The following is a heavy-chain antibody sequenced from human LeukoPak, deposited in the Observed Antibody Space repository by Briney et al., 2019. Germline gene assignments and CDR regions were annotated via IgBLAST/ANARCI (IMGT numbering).Heavy chain of an antibody. J-gene: IGHJ4*02. CDR1: VGFISSGGYY. Sequence: SETLSLTRTVSVGFISSGGYYWSWVRQPPGKGLEWIGYIYHSGGNYYNPYQKSQVTTSIDRSKKQFSLKLHSVTAADTAVYYCARDGEYSGAWAGGQGTLVTVSA. V-gene: IGHV4-30-2*01. CDR3: ARDGEYSGAWA. D-gene: IGHD6-6*01. CDR2: IYHSGGN.